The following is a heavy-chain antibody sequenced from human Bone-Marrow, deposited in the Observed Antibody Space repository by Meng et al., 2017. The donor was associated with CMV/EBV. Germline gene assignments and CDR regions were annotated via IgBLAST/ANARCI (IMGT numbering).Heavy chain of an antibody. CDR2: IIPILGIA. CDR1: GGTFSSYA. CDR3: ARGAIVVVPAARYAAGMDV. V-gene: IGHV1-69*10. D-gene: IGHD2-2*01. J-gene: IGHJ6*02. Sequence: SVKVSCKASGGTFSSYAISWVRQAPGQGLEWMGGIIPILGIANYAQKFQGRVTITADKSTSTAYMELSSLRSEDTAVYYCARGAIVVVPAARYAAGMDVWGQGTTVTVSS.